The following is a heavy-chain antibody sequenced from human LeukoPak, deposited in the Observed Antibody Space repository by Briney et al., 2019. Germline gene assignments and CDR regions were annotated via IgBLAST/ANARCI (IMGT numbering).Heavy chain of an antibody. CDR3: ASDAPGLLGY. J-gene: IGHJ4*02. V-gene: IGHV4-38-2*02. CDR2: IHYSGST. Sequence: PSETLSLTCTVSGYSISSGFYWGWIRQPPGEGLEWIGNIHYSGSTYYKPSLKSRVTISVDTSKNQFSLKLSSVTAADTAMYYCASDAPGLLGYWGQGTLVTVSS. D-gene: IGHD2-15*01. CDR1: GYSISSGFY.